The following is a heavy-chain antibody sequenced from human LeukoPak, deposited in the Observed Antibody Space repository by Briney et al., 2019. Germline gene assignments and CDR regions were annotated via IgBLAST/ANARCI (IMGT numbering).Heavy chain of an antibody. J-gene: IGHJ4*02. V-gene: IGHV3-23*01. CDR3: AKDRRAVRALPDY. D-gene: IGHD3-10*01. CDR1: GFTFSSYA. CDR2: ISGSGGST. Sequence: GGSLRLSCAASGFTFSSYAMSWVRQAPGKGLEWVSAISGSGGSTYYADSVKGRITISRDNSKNTLYLQMNSLRAEDTAVYYCAKDRRAVRALPDYWGQGTLVTVSS.